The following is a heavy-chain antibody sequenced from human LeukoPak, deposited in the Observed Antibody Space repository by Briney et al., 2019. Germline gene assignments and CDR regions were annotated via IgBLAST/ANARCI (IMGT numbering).Heavy chain of an antibody. Sequence: PGGSLRLSCAASGFSISRYAMHWVRQAPGKGLEWVSYISSGSTMYYTDSVRGRFTISRDNAKDSLYLQMNSLRAEDTAVYYCARDPGSGYEEHFDYWGQGTLVTVSS. CDR3: ARDPGSGYEEHFDY. CDR2: ISSGSTM. V-gene: IGHV3-48*03. J-gene: IGHJ4*02. CDR1: GFSISRYA. D-gene: IGHD5-12*01.